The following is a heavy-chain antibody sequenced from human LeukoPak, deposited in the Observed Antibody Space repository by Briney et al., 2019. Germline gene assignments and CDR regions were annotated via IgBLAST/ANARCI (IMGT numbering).Heavy chain of an antibody. CDR1: GFTFSSYS. J-gene: IGHJ4*02. Sequence: GGSLRLSCAASGFTFSSYSMNWVRQAPGKGLEWVSSISSSSSYIYYADSVKGRFTISRDNAKNSLYPQMNSLRAEDTAVYYCARERSAMVMGFDYWGQGTLVTVSS. CDR3: ARERSAMVMGFDY. CDR2: ISSSSSYI. D-gene: IGHD5-18*01. V-gene: IGHV3-21*01.